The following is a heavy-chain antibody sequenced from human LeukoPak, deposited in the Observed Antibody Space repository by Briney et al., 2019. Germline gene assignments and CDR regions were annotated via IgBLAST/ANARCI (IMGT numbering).Heavy chain of an antibody. Sequence: GGSLRLSCAASGFNVSSNYMSWVRQAPGKGLEWVSVIYSGGSTYHADSVKGRFTISRDNFKNTLYLQMNSLRAEDTAVYYCARDRLGWRWLQSWGQGTLVTVSS. CDR1: GFNVSSNY. CDR2: IYSGGST. D-gene: IGHD5-24*01. J-gene: IGHJ5*02. V-gene: IGHV3-66*02. CDR3: ARDRLGWRWLQS.